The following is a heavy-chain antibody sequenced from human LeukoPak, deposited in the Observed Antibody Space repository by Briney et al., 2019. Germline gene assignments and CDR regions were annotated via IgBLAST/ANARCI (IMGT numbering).Heavy chain of an antibody. D-gene: IGHD2-2*01. CDR3: ARYGRGSPVVVPAAEDVIDH. V-gene: IGHV4-39*01. CDR1: GGSISSSSYY. CDR2: IYYSGST. J-gene: IGHJ4*02. Sequence: SETLSLTCTVSGGSISSSSYYWGWIRQPPGKGLEWIGSIYYSGSTYYNPSLKSRVTISVDTSKNQFSLKLSSVTAADTAVYYYARYGRGSPVVVPAAEDVIDHWGQGTLVTVSP.